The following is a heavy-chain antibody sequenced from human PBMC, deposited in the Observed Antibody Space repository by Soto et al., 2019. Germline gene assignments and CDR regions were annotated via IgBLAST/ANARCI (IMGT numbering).Heavy chain of an antibody. CDR1: GGSISSSSYY. CDR3: ARHIVVVVAAENWFDP. CDR2: IYYSGST. J-gene: IGHJ5*02. V-gene: IGHV4-39*01. D-gene: IGHD2-15*01. Sequence: SETLSLTCTVSGGSISSSSYYWGWIRQPPGKGLEWMGSIYYSGSTYYNPSLKSRVTISVDTSKNQFSLKLSSVTAADTAVYYCARHIVVVVAAENWFDPWGQGTLVTVSS.